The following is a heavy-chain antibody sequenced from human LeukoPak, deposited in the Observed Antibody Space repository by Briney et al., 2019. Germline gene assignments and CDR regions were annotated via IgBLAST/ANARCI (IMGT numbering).Heavy chain of an antibody. D-gene: IGHD3-22*01. CDR3: VRPYDSSGYYSPPAFDI. Sequence: SETLSLTCTVSGGSISSGGYYWSWLRQHPGKGLEWIGYIYYSGSTYYNPSLKSRVTISVDTSKNQFSLKLSSVTAADTAVYYCVRPYDSSGYYSPPAFDIWGQGTMVTVSS. CDR2: IYYSGST. CDR1: GGSISSGGYY. V-gene: IGHV4-31*03. J-gene: IGHJ3*02.